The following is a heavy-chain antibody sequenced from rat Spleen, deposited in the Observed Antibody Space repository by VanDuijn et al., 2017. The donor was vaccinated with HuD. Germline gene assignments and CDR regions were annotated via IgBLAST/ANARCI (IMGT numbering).Heavy chain of an antibody. CDR3: TRRGYLSDWYFDF. J-gene: IGHJ1*01. CDR2: INTGGGNS. V-gene: IGHV5-25*01. Sequence: EVQLVESGGGLVQPGRSMKLSCAASGFTFSDYYMAWVRQAPTKGLEWVASINTGGGNSYYRDSVKGRFIISRDNAKSTLYLQMDSLRSEDTAVYYCTRRGYLSDWYFDFWGPGTMVTVSS. D-gene: IGHD4-4*01. CDR1: GFTFSDYY.